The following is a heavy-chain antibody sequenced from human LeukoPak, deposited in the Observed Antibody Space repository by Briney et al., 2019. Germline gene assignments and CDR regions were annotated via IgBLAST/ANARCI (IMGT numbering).Heavy chain of an antibody. V-gene: IGHV3-74*01. D-gene: IGHD3-22*01. CDR3: ARPHAYDSSGSRGMDV. Sequence: GGSLRLSCAASGFTFSSYWMYWVRHAPGKGLVWVSRINSDGSSTTYADSVKGRFTISRDNAKNTLYLQMNSLRAEDTAVYYCARPHAYDSSGSRGMDVWGQGTTVTVSS. J-gene: IGHJ6*02. CDR1: GFTFSSYW. CDR2: INSDGSST.